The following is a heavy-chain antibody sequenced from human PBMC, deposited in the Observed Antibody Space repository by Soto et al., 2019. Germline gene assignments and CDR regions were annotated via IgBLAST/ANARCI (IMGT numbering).Heavy chain of an antibody. Sequence: PGGSLRLSCVASGFRFSASSMNWVRQTPGKGLEWVAYLQYNTGHTTYADSVRGRFTVSRDDAQNSLFLQMNSLRVEDTAIYYCARDWWSTVTYSWGQGTLVTVSS. D-gene: IGHD4-17*01. CDR1: GFRFSASS. CDR2: LQYNTGHT. CDR3: ARDWWSTVTYS. V-gene: IGHV3-48*01. J-gene: IGHJ4*02.